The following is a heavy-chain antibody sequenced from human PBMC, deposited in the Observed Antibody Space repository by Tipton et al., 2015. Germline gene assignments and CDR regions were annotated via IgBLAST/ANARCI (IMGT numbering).Heavy chain of an antibody. CDR3: ARAWEGRGGDIDF. CDR1: GYTFRSYD. Sequence: VQLVQSGAEVEKPGASVKVSCKASGYTFRSYDINWVRQAPGKGLEWVSYITSRGDIIYYADSVKGRFTISRDNAKNSLYLQMNSLRAEDTAVYYCARAWEGRGGDIDFWGQGTLVTVSS. D-gene: IGHD3-10*01. J-gene: IGHJ4*02. CDR2: ITSRGDII. V-gene: IGHV3-48*03.